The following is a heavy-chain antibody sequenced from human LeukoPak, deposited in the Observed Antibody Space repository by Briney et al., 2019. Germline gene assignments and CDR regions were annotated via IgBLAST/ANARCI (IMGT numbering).Heavy chain of an antibody. J-gene: IGHJ4*02. D-gene: IGHD3-22*01. CDR3: AKGAYSSGYSSFDY. V-gene: IGHV3-30*18. CDR1: GSTFSSYG. Sequence: GGSLRLSCAASGSTFSSYGMHGVRQAPGKGLEWVAVISYDGSNKYYADSVKGRFTISRDNSKNTLYLQMTSLRAGDTAVYSCAKGAYSSGYSSFDYWGQGTLVTVSS. CDR2: ISYDGSNK.